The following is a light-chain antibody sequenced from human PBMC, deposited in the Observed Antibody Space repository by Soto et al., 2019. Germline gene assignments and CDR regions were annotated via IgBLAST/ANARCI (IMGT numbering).Light chain of an antibody. CDR2: GAS. Sequence: EVVMTQSPATLSVSPGERFTLSCRASQSVRSNLAWYQQKPGQAPRLLIYGASNRATGIPDRFSGSGSGTDFTLTISRLEPEDFAVYYCHQFASSRWTFGQGTKVDIK. CDR1: QSVRSN. V-gene: IGKV3-20*01. CDR3: HQFASSRWT. J-gene: IGKJ1*01.